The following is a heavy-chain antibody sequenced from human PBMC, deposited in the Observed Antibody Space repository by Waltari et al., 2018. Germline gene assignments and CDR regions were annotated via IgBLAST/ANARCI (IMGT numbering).Heavy chain of an antibody. CDR1: GGSISSGGYS. V-gene: IGHV4-30-2*01. J-gene: IGHJ4*02. CDR3: ARADYGSGSYFFDY. Sequence: QLQLQESGSGLVKPSQTLSLTCAVSGGSISSGGYSWSWIRQPPGKGLEWIGYIYHSGRTYYNPSLKSRVTISVDRSKNQFSLKLSSVTAADTAVYYCARADYGSGSYFFDYWGQGTLVTVSS. CDR2: IYHSGRT. D-gene: IGHD3-10*01.